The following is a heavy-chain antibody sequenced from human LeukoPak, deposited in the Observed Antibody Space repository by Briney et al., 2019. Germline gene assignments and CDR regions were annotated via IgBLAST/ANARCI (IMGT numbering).Heavy chain of an antibody. CDR3: ASLSYYGSGSYYSPALDY. Sequence: KSSETLSLTCTVSGGSISSGGYYWSWIRQHPGKGLEWIGYIYYSGSTYYNPSLKSRVTISVDTSKNQFSLKLSSVTAADRAVYYCASLSYYGSGSYYSPALDYWGQGTLVTVSS. CDR1: GGSISSGGYY. CDR2: IYYSGST. J-gene: IGHJ4*02. D-gene: IGHD3-10*01. V-gene: IGHV4-31*03.